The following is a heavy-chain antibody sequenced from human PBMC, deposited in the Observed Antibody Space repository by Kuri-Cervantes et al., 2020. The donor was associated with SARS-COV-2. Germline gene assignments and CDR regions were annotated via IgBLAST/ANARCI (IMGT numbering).Heavy chain of an antibody. V-gene: IGHV3-23*01. CDR1: GFTFSSYA. CDR3: ARSKPRDAFDI. Sequence: GESLKISCAASGFTFSSYAMSWVRQAPGKGLEWVSAISGSGGSTYYADSVKGRFTISRDNSKNTLYLQMNSLRAEDTAVYYCARSKPRDAFDIWGQGTMVTVSS. J-gene: IGHJ3*02. CDR2: ISGSGGST.